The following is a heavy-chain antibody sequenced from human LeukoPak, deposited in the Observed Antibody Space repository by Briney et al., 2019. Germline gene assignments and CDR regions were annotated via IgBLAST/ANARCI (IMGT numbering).Heavy chain of an antibody. V-gene: IGHV4-59*08. CDR1: GASISSWY. CDR2: IYGSGNT. D-gene: IGHD4-23*01. Sequence: PSETLSLTCTVSGASISSWYWSWIRQPPGKGLEWIGYIYGSGNTNYNPSLKSRITMSIDTSKNQFSLKLSSVTAADTAVYYCASHRTVVTLGGFDIWGQGTMVTVSS. J-gene: IGHJ3*02. CDR3: ASHRTVVTLGGFDI.